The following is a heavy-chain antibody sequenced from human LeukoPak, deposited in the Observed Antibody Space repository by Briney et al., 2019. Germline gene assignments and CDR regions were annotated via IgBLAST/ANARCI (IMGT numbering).Heavy chain of an antibody. CDR2: ISYDGSNE. CDR1: GFTFSNYA. D-gene: IGHD3/OR15-3a*01. Sequence: GGSLRLSCAASGFTFSNYAMHWVRQAPGKGLEWVALISYDGSNEYYADSVKGRISISRDDSKNTLFLQMNSLRAEDTAVYYCARERTGYYITYWGQGTLVTVSS. J-gene: IGHJ4*02. CDR3: ARERTGYYITY. V-gene: IGHV3-30-3*01.